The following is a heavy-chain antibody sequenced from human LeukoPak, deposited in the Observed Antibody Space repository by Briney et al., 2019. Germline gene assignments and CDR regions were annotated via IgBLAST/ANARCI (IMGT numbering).Heavy chain of an antibody. Sequence: GASVKVSCKASGYTFTRYGISWVRQAPGQGLEWMGWVSAYNGNTNYAQKLQGRVTMTTDTSTSTAYMELRSLRSDDTAVYYCARDNNQSSGYARYYYYYYGMDVWGQGTTVTVSS. D-gene: IGHD3-22*01. CDR2: VSAYNGNT. CDR1: GYTFTRYG. CDR3: ARDNNQSSGYARYYYYYYGMDV. J-gene: IGHJ6*02. V-gene: IGHV1-18*01.